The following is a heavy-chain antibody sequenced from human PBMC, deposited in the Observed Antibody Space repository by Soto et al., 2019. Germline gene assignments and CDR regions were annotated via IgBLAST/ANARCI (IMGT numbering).Heavy chain of an antibody. CDR2: ISADNGNT. V-gene: IGHV1-18*04. J-gene: IGHJ6*02. D-gene: IGHD2-15*01. CDR3: ARDQILTGMDV. Sequence: ASVKVSCKASGYPFNSYGISWVRQAPGQGLEWMGWISADNGNTNYAQKLQDRVTMTTDTSTSTAYMELRSLRSDDTAIYYCARDQILTGMDVWGRGTTVTVSS. CDR1: GYPFNSYG.